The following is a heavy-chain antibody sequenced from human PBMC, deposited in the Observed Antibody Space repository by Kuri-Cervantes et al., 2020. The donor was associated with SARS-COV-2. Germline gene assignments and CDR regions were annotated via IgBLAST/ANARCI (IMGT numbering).Heavy chain of an antibody. V-gene: IGHV3-74*01. CDR1: GFTFSGHW. Sequence: GEALKISCAASGFTFSGHWIHWVRQAPGKGLVWVSRINPNGSYTNNADSVKGRFTLSRDNAKNMLFLQMDSLRAEDTAVYYCAKSLATPPWSFDYWGQGTLVTVSS. D-gene: IGHD2-8*02. CDR3: AKSLATPPWSFDY. J-gene: IGHJ4*02. CDR2: INPNGSYT.